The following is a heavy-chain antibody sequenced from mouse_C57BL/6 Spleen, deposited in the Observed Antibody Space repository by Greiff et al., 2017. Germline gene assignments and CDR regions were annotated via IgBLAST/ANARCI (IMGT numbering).Heavy chain of an antibody. CDR3: TRWYYGSSYYCDY. Sequence: VQLQQSGAELVRPGASVTLSCKASGYTFTDYEMHWVKQTPVHGLEWIGAIDPETGGTAYNQKVKGKAILTADKSSSTAYMELRSLTSEDSAVYYCTRWYYGSSYYCDYWGQGTTRTVSS. CDR1: GYTFTDYE. D-gene: IGHD1-1*01. J-gene: IGHJ2*01. CDR2: IDPETGGT. V-gene: IGHV1-15*01.